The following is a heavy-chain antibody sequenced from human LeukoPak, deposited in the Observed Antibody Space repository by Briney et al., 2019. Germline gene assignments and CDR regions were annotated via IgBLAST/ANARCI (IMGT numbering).Heavy chain of an antibody. D-gene: IGHD6-19*01. J-gene: IGHJ4*02. Sequence: SETLSLTCAVYGGSFSGYYWSWIRQPPGKGLEWIGEINHSGSTNYNPSLKSRVTISVDTSKNQFSLKLSSVTAADTAVYYCARDFAASGWYGFLDYWGQGTLVTVSS. CDR2: INHSGST. V-gene: IGHV4-34*01. CDR1: GGSFSGYY. CDR3: ARDFAASGWYGFLDY.